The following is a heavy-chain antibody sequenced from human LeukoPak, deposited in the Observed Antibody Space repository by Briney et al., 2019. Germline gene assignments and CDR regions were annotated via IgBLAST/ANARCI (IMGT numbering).Heavy chain of an antibody. V-gene: IGHV3-23*01. CDR1: GFTFSRYW. CDR3: AKDYYYYAMDV. J-gene: IGHJ6*02. Sequence: PGGSLRLSCTASGFTFSRYWMTWARQAPGKGLEWVSGISGSGDSTYYADSVKGRFTISRDNSQNTLYLQMKNLRAEDTAIYYCAKDYYYYAMDVWGQGTTVTVSS. CDR2: ISGSGDST.